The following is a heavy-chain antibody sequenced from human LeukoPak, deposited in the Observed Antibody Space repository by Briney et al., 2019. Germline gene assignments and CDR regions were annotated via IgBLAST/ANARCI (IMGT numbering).Heavy chain of an antibody. V-gene: IGHV3-23*01. J-gene: IGHJ4*02. Sequence: PGGSLRLSCVASEFTFSTYAMTWVRQAPGKGLEWVSGISHNGDGTFYADSVKGRFTISKDNSKNTLSLQMSSLRAEDTAVYYCGASARGAADPGPWDYWGQGTLVTVSS. CDR3: GASARGAADPGPWDY. CDR1: EFTFSTYA. D-gene: IGHD6-13*01. CDR2: ISHNGDGT.